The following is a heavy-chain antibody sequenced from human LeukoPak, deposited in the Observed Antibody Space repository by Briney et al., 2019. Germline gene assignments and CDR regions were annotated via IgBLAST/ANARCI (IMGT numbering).Heavy chain of an antibody. Sequence: GGSLRLSCAASGFTFSSYSMNWVRQAPGKGLEWVSSISSSSSYIYYADSVKGRFTISRDNAKNSLYLQMNNLRAEDTAVYYCARVGFGSSYFDPWGQGTLVTVSS. CDR1: GFTFSSYS. J-gene: IGHJ5*02. D-gene: IGHD1-26*01. V-gene: IGHV3-21*01. CDR3: ARVGFGSSYFDP. CDR2: ISSSSSYI.